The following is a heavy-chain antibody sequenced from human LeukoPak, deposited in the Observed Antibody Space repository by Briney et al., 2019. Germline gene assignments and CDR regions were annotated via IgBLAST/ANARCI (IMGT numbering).Heavy chain of an antibody. CDR3: AREPWYYYDSSGYYAIDY. V-gene: IGHV4-4*07. CDR1: GGSISSHH. J-gene: IGHJ4*02. Sequence: PSETLSLTCTVSGGSISSHHWSWIRQPAGKGLEWIGRIYTSGSTNYNPSLKSRVTMSVDTSKNQFSLKLSSVTAADTAVYYCAREPWYYYDSSGYYAIDYWGQGTLVTVSS. D-gene: IGHD3-22*01. CDR2: IYTSGST.